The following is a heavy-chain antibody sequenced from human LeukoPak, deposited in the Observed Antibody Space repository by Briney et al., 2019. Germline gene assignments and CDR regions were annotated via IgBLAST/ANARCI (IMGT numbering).Heavy chain of an antibody. D-gene: IGHD4-17*01. J-gene: IGHJ4*02. CDR1: GGSISSGGYY. Sequence: SQTLSLTCTVSGGSISSGGYYWSWIRQHPGKGLEWIGYIYYSGSTYYNPSLKSRVTISVDKSKNQFSLKLSSVTAADTAVYYCARVTVTTWINDYWGQGTLVTVSS. V-gene: IGHV4-31*03. CDR2: IYYSGST. CDR3: ARVTVTTWINDY.